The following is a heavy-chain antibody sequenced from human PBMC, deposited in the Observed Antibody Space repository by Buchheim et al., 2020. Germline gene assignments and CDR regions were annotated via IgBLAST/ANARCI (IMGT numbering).Heavy chain of an antibody. J-gene: IGHJ6*03. CDR3: AKGIGSYMNYYYYYYMDV. V-gene: IGHV3-30*18. D-gene: IGHD3-10*01. Sequence: VQLVESGGALVQPGRSLRLSCAASNFTFSSYGMHWVRQAPGKGLEWVALISYQGSSEFYADSVKGRFTISRDSSKNTVYLQMNSLRADDTAVYYCAKGIGSYMNYYYYYYMDVWGKGTT. CDR1: NFTFSSYG. CDR2: ISYQGSSE.